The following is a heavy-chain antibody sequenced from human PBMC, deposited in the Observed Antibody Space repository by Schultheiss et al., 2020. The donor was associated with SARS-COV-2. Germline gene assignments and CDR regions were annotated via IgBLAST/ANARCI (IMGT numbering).Heavy chain of an antibody. Sequence: GGSLRLSCVASGFTFTTYSMNWVRQPPGKGLEWLSSITSTGSYIRYADSVKGRFTISRDNTKNSLFLQMDSLRADDTAVYYGARDYLAAARYYFDYWGQGVLVTVSS. CDR2: ITSTGSYI. J-gene: IGHJ4*02. CDR1: GFTFTTYS. V-gene: IGHV3-21*01. D-gene: IGHD6-25*01. CDR3: ARDYLAAARYYFDY.